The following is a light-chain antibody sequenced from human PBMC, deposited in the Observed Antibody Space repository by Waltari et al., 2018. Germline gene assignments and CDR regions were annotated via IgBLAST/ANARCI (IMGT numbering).Light chain of an antibody. CDR2: DYR. V-gene: IGLV3-21*02. CDR1: NIGTKS. Sequence: SYILTQVPSVSVAPGQTARISCGGTNIGTKSVHWYQRKPGQAPVLVVYDYRDRPPGIPERFSGSNAGNTATLIISRAEAGDEADYYCQVWDNGSDPLPVFGGGTTLTVL. CDR3: QVWDNGSDPLPV. J-gene: IGLJ2*01.